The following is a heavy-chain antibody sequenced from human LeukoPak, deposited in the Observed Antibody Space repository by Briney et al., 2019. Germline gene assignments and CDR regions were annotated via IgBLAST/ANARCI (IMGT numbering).Heavy chain of an antibody. CDR3: VKGLGYYDCSDTFDY. V-gene: IGHV3-64D*06. Sequence: PGGSLSLTCSASRFTISGYARHWVRQAPGKGLEYVSAISSNGDSTYYADSVKGRFTISRDNSKNTLYLQMSSLRAEDTAVYYCVKGLGYYDCSDTFDYWGQGTLVTVSS. CDR2: ISSNGDST. J-gene: IGHJ4*02. D-gene: IGHD3-22*01. CDR1: RFTISGYA.